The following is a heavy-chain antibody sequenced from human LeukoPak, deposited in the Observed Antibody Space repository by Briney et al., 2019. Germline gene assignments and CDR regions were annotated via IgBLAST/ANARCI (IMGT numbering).Heavy chain of an antibody. CDR1: GFTFDDYA. J-gene: IGHJ3*02. CDR3: ARVAEDSSSWYSAFDI. CDR2: ISWNSGSM. V-gene: IGHV3-9*01. Sequence: PGGSLRLSCAASGFTFDDYAMHWVRQAPGKGLEWVSGISWNSGSMGYADSVKSRFTISRDNAKNSLYLQMNSLRAEDTAVYYCARVAEDSSSWYSAFDIWGQGTMVTVSS. D-gene: IGHD6-13*01.